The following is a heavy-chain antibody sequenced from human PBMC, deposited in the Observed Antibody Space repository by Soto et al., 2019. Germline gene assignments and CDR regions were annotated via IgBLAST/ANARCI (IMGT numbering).Heavy chain of an antibody. J-gene: IGHJ4*02. D-gene: IGHD7-27*01. CDR2: VYYSGST. CDR3: ASHPGVNW. V-gene: IGHV4-59*01. Sequence: PSETLSLTCTFSGASINDYYWSWIRQPPGKGLEWIGFVYYSGSTTYNPSLKSRVTISVDTSKNQFSLKLNSVTAAHTAVYYCASHPGVNWGGPGTVVTVS. CDR1: GASINDYY.